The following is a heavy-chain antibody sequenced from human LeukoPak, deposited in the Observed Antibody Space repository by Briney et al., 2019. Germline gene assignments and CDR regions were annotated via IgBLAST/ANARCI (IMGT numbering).Heavy chain of an antibody. V-gene: IGHV1-69*04. J-gene: IGHJ6*02. Sequence: WASVTVSCKASGGTFSSYAISWVRQAPGQGLEWMGRIIPIFGIANYAQKFQGRVTITADKSTSTAYMELSSLRSEDTAVCYCARTDIVVVPAATGDYYYGMDVWGQGTTVTVSS. CDR2: IIPIFGIA. D-gene: IGHD2-2*01. CDR3: ARTDIVVVPAATGDYYYGMDV. CDR1: GGTFSSYA.